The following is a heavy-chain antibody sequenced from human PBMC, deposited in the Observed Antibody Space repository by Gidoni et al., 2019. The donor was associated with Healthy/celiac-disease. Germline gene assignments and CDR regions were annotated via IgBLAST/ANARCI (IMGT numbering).Heavy chain of an antibody. CDR3: AKGVYCYDSSGYFTDHYYYYGMDV. CDR2: ISGSGGST. Sequence: EVPLLESGGVLVQPGGSLRLSCAASGFTFSSYAMSWVRPAPGQGLEWVSDISGSGGSTYYADSVNGRFTISRDKSKNTLYLQMNSLRAEDTAVYYCAKGVYCYDSSGYFTDHYYYYGMDVWGQGTTVTVSS. CDR1: GFTFSSYA. J-gene: IGHJ6*02. V-gene: IGHV3-23*01. D-gene: IGHD3-22*01.